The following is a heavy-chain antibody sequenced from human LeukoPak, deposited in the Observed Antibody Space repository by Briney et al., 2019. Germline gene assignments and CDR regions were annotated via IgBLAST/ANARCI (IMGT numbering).Heavy chain of an antibody. D-gene: IGHD3-10*01. V-gene: IGHV4-4*02. CDR1: GGSISSSNW. CDR2: IYHSGST. Sequence: SGTLSLTCAVSGGSISSSNWWSWVRQPPGKGLEWIGEIYHSGSTNYNPSLKSRVTISVDKSKNQFSLKLSSVTAADTAVYYCRGLLFGESTFPHAYYGMDVWGQGTTVTVSS. CDR3: RGLLFGESTFPHAYYGMDV. J-gene: IGHJ6*02.